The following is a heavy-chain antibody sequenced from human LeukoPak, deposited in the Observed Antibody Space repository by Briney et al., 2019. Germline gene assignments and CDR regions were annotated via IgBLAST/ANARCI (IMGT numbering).Heavy chain of an antibody. J-gene: IGHJ4*02. CDR2: IYHSGST. V-gene: IGHV4-38-2*02. Sequence: TSGTLSLTCAVSGYSISSGYYWGWIRQPPGKGLEWIGSIYHSGSTYYNPSLKSRVTISVGTSKNQFSLKLSSVTAADTAVYYCARELIAVAGTGYFDYWGQGTLVTVSS. CDR3: ARELIAVAGTGYFDY. CDR1: GYSISSGYY. D-gene: IGHD6-19*01.